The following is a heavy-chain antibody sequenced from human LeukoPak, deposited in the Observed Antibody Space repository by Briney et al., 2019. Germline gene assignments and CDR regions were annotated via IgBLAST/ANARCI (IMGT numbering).Heavy chain of an antibody. CDR1: GYTFTGYY. CDR2: INPNSGGT. J-gene: IGHJ4*02. Sequence: ASVKVSCKASGYTFTGYYMHWVRQAPGQGLEWMGWINPNSGGTNYPQKFQGRVTMTRDTSISTAYMELSRLRSDDTAVYYCARDYGDYLSFDYWGQGTLVTVSS. V-gene: IGHV1-2*02. D-gene: IGHD4-17*01. CDR3: ARDYGDYLSFDY.